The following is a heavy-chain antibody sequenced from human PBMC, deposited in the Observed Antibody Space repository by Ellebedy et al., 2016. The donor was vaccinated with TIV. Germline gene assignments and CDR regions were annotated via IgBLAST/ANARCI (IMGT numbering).Heavy chain of an antibody. CDR1: GFTFGHSH. CDR3: AREMAEGQGDMDV. D-gene: IGHD2-8*01. CDR2: IWFNGRLK. J-gene: IGHJ6*02. Sequence: GESLKISCAASGFTFGHSHMHWVRQAPGKGLEWVALIWFNGRLKYYSDSVTGRFTLSRDNSKDSLFLEMNRLRADDTGIYYCAREMAEGQGDMDVWGQGTPVTVSS. V-gene: IGHV3-33*01.